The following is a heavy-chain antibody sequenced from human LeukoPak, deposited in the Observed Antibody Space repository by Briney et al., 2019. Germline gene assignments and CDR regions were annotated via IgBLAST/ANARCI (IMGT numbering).Heavy chain of an antibody. J-gene: IGHJ4*02. CDR2: IKQDGGEK. D-gene: IGHD4-17*01. V-gene: IGHV3-7*01. Sequence: GGPLRLSCTASGFTFSSYWMSWVRQAPGKGLEGVANIKQDGGEKYYVDSVKGRFTISRDNAKNSLYLQMNSLRAEDTAVYYCARLGARQVLDYWGQGTLVTVSS. CDR1: GFTFSSYW. CDR3: ARLGARQVLDY.